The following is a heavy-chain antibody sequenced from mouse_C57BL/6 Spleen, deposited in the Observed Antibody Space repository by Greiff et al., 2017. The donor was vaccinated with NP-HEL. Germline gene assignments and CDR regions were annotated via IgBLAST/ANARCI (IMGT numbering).Heavy chain of an antibody. Sequence: VQLQQSGPELVKPGASVKISCKASGYAFSSSWMNWVKQRPGKGLEWIGRIYPGDGDTNYNGKFKGKATLTADKSSSTAYMQLSSLTSADSAVYFCAKMITTLYYYAMDYWGQGTSVTVSS. CDR2: IYPGDGDT. D-gene: IGHD2-4*01. V-gene: IGHV1-82*01. CDR1: GYAFSSSW. J-gene: IGHJ4*01. CDR3: AKMITTLYYYAMDY.